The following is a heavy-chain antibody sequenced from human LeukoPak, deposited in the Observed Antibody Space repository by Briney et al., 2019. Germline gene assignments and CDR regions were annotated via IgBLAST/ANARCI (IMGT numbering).Heavy chain of an antibody. CDR1: GGSISSYY. V-gene: IGHV4-59*01. J-gene: IGHJ3*02. CDR3: ARDALPYYDSSGYYKTHVAFDI. D-gene: IGHD3-22*01. Sequence: SETLSLTCTVSGGSISSYYWSWIRQPPGKGLEWIGSIYYSGSTNYNPSLKSRLTISVDTSKNQFSLKLSSVTAADTAVYFCARDALPYYDSSGYYKTHVAFDIWGQGTMVSISS. CDR2: IYYSGST.